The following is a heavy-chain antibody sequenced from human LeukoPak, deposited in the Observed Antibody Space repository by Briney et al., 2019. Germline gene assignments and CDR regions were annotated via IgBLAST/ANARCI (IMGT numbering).Heavy chain of an antibody. Sequence: SETLSLTCAVSGGSISSSNRWSWVRQPPGKGLEWIGEIYHSGSTNYNPSLKSRVTISVDKSKNQFSLKLSSVTAADTAVYYCARVKKTAPSHFDYWGQGTLVTVSS. CDR3: ARVKKTAPSHFDY. CDR2: IYHSGST. V-gene: IGHV4-4*02. J-gene: IGHJ4*02. CDR1: GGSISSSNR. D-gene: IGHD5-18*01.